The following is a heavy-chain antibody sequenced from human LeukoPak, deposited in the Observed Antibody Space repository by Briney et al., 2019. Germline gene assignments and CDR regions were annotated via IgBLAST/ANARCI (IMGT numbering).Heavy chain of an antibody. Sequence: GASVKVSCKGSDYTFTNYAISWVRQATGQGLEWMGWMNPTSGNTGYAQKFQGRLTITKDTSMNTAYMELSSLRSDDTAIYYCARGPAYRYCSGDCYHIDFWGQGTLVTVSS. CDR3: ARGPAYRYCSGDCYHIDF. J-gene: IGHJ4*02. D-gene: IGHD2-21*02. V-gene: IGHV1-8*03. CDR2: MNPTSGNT. CDR1: DYTFTNYA.